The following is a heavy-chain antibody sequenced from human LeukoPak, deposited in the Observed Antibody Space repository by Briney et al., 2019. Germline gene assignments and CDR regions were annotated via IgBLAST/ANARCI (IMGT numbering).Heavy chain of an antibody. J-gene: IGHJ4*02. Sequence: GGSLRHSCADPGYTFRSIAMTWVRQAPGKGLEWVSSISSSSSYIYYADSLKGRFTISTDNAKNSLYLQMNSLRAEDTAVYYCARAEISDYVHYADYWGQGTLVTVSS. CDR2: ISSSSSYI. D-gene: IGHD4-17*01. CDR1: GYTFRSIA. V-gene: IGHV3-21*01. CDR3: ARAEISDYVHYADY.